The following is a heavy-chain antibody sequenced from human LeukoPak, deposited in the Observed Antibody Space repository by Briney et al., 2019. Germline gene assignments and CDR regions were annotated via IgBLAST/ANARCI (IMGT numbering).Heavy chain of an antibody. CDR2: IYSSGNT. CDR3: ARFDYYDSSGPD. Sequence: PSETLSLTCAVSGASISSSNYYWGWVRQSPGKGLEWIGNIYSSGNTYYNASLKSRVTMYIDTSKNQFSLKLSSVTAADTAVYYCARFDYYDSSGPDWGQGTLVTVSS. D-gene: IGHD3-22*01. CDR1: GASISSSNYY. J-gene: IGHJ4*02. V-gene: IGHV4-39*07.